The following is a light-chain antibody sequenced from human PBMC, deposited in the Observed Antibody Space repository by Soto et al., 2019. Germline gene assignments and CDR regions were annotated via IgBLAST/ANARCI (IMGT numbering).Light chain of an antibody. CDR3: QQYGSSPWT. CDR1: QSVFSSY. V-gene: IGKV3-20*01. J-gene: IGKJ1*01. Sequence: EIVLTQSPCTLSLSPGERATLSCRASQSVFSSYLAWYQKKPGQAPRLLIYGASSRATGIPDRFSGSGSGTDFTLTISSLEPEDFAVYYCQQYGSSPWTFGQGTKVDIK. CDR2: GAS.